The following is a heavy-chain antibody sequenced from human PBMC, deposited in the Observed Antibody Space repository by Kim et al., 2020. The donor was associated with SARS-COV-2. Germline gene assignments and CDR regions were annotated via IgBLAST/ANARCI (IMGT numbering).Heavy chain of an antibody. Sequence: GGSLRLSCAASGFTFSSYAMSWVRQAPGKGLEWVSAISGSGGSTYYADSVKGRYTISRDNSKNTLYLQMNSLRAEDTAVYYCAKDGAEGSSWYVRVPHEFDYWGQGTLVTVSS. CDR3: AKDGAEGSSWYVRVPHEFDY. CDR1: GFTFSSYA. CDR2: ISGSGGST. V-gene: IGHV3-23*01. D-gene: IGHD6-13*01. J-gene: IGHJ4*02.